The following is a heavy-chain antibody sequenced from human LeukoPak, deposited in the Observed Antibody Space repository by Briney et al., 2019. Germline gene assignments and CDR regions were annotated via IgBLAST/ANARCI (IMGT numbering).Heavy chain of an antibody. J-gene: IGHJ6*02. V-gene: IGHV1-2*06. CDR3: ARDMVWAYQLPNYYCGMDV. Sequence: EASVKVSCKASGYTFTGYYMHWVRQAPGQGLEWMGRINPKSGGTNYAQKFQGRITMTRDTSISTAYMELSRLRSDDTAVYYCARDMVWAYQLPNYYCGMDVWGQGTTVTVSS. D-gene: IGHD2-2*01. CDR1: GYTFTGYY. CDR2: INPKSGGT.